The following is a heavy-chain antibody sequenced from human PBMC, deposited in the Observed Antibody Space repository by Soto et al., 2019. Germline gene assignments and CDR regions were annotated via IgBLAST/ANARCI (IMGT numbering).Heavy chain of an antibody. CDR1: GVSVSSGSYY. D-gene: IGHD6-19*01. CDR3: ARVLGRGWYLDY. CDR2: IYYSGST. V-gene: IGHV4-61*01. J-gene: IGHJ4*02. Sequence: SETLSLTCTVSGVSVSSGSYYWSWIRQPPGKGLEWVGYIYYSGSTNYNPSLKSRVTISVDTSKNQFSLKLSSVTAADTAVYYCARVLGRGWYLDYWGQGTLVTVSS.